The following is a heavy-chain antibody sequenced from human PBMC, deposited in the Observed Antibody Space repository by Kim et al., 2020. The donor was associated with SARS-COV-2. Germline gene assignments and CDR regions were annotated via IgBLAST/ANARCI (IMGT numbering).Heavy chain of an antibody. V-gene: IGHV6-1*01. CDR3: ARGGRYYYYYGMDV. Sequence: AVSVKSRITINPDTSKNPFSLQLNSVTPEDTAVYYCARGGRYYYYYGMDVWGQGTTVTVSS. J-gene: IGHJ6*02.